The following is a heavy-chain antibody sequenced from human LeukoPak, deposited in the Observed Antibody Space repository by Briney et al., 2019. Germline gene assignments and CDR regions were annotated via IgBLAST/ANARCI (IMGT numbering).Heavy chain of an antibody. CDR3: ARDRRSIIAARPRNWFDP. J-gene: IGHJ5*02. Sequence: SETLSLTCAVYGGSFRGYYWSWIRQPPGKGLEWIGEINHSGSTNYNPSLKSRVTISVDTSKNQFSLKLSSVTAADTAVYYCARDRRSIIAARPRNWFDPWGQGTLVTVSS. D-gene: IGHD6-6*01. CDR1: GGSFRGYY. CDR2: INHSGST. V-gene: IGHV4-34*01.